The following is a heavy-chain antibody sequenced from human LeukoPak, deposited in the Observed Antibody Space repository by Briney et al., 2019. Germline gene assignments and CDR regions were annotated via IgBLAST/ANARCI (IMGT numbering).Heavy chain of an antibody. CDR3: AKDGKNYFDY. J-gene: IGHJ4*02. CDR1: GFTFDDYS. Sequence: GGSLRLSCAASGFTFDDYSMHWVRQAPGKGLEWVSLITWDGGSTYYADSVKGRFTISRDNSKNSLYLQMNSLRADDTALYYCAKDGKNYFDYWGQGTLVTVSS. CDR2: ITWDGGST. V-gene: IGHV3-43D*03.